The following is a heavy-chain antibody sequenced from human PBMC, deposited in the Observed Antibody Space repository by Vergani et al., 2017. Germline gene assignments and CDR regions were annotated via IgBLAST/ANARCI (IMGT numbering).Heavy chain of an antibody. D-gene: IGHD2-8*02. J-gene: IGHJ3*02. CDR2: ISSSSSYI. CDR3: ASSDTGGDAFDI. V-gene: IGHV3-21*01. CDR1: GFTFSSYS. Sequence: EVQLLESGGGLVQPGGSLRLSCAASGFTFSSYSMNWVRQAPGKGLEWVSSISSSSSYIYYADSVKGRFTISRDNAKNSLYLQMNSLRAEDTAVYYCASSDTGGDAFDIWGQGTMVTVSS.